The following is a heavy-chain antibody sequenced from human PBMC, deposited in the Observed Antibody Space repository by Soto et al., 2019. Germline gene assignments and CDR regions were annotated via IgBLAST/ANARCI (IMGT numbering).Heavy chain of an antibody. CDR3: AKVEGGGSGYHFDY. CDR2: ITGSGDST. Sequence: EVQLLESGGGLVQPGGSLRLSCAASGFTFSSYAMSWVRQAPGKGLEWVSAITGSGDSTYYADSVKGRFTISRDNSMSTLYRQGDSLRAEDTAVYYCAKVEGGGSGYHFDYWGQGTLVTVSS. D-gene: IGHD3-3*01. J-gene: IGHJ4*02. CDR1: GFTFSSYA. V-gene: IGHV3-23*01.